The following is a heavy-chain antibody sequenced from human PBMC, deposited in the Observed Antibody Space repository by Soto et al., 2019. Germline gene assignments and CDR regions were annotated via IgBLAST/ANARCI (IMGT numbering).Heavy chain of an antibody. Sequence: GGSLRLSCAASGFTFSSYAMSWVRQAPGKGLEWVSAISGSGGSTYYADSVKGRFTHYRDNSKNTLYLQMNSLIAEDTAVYYCAKWSYYDFWSGYYYFDYWGQGTLVTVSS. CDR2: ISGSGGST. J-gene: IGHJ4*02. CDR3: AKWSYYDFWSGYYYFDY. CDR1: GFTFSSYA. D-gene: IGHD3-3*01. V-gene: IGHV3-23*01.